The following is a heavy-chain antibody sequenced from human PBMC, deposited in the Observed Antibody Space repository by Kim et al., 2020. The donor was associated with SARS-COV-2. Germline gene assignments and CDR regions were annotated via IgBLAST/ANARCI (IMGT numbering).Heavy chain of an antibody. CDR2: AGDP. V-gene: IGHV3-13*05. J-gene: IGHJ6*02. Sequence: AGDPYYPNALKGRFTISRENAKNSLYLQMNSLRVGDTAVYYCARDPHGLDVWGQGTTVTVSS. CDR3: ARDPHGLDV.